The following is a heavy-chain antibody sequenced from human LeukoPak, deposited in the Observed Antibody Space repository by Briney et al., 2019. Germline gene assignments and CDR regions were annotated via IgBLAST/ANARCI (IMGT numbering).Heavy chain of an antibody. CDR1: GGSISSYY. J-gene: IGHJ4*02. V-gene: IGHV4-59*08. CDR3: ARRDYGLYYFDY. Sequence: KPSETLSLTCTVSGGSISSYYWSWIRQPPGKGLEWIGYIYYSGSTNYNPSLKSRVTISVDTSKNQFSLKLSSVTAADTAVYYCARRDYGLYYFDYWGQGTLVTVSS. D-gene: IGHD4-17*01. CDR2: IYYSGST.